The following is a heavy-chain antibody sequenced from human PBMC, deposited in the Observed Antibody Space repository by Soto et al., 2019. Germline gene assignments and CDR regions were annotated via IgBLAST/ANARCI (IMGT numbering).Heavy chain of an antibody. CDR2: IYSGGNS. CDR1: GFTFSIYA. J-gene: IGHJ5*02. Sequence: GGSLRLSCAASGFTFSIYAMSWVRQAPGKGLDWVSVIYSGGNSYYAVSVQGRFTISRDNSKNTVYLQMNSLRGEDTAIYYCARLGPYGSETYSFRYNWFDPWGQGTLVTVSS. D-gene: IGHD3-10*01. CDR3: ARLGPYGSETYSFRYNWFDP. V-gene: IGHV3-53*01.